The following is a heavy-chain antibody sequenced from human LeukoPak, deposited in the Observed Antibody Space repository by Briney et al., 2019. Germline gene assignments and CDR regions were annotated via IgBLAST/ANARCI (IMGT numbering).Heavy chain of an antibody. D-gene: IGHD6-13*01. J-gene: IGHJ4*02. V-gene: IGHV3-48*04. Sequence: GGSLRLSCAASGFTFSSYAMSWVRQAPGKGLEWVSYISSSGSTIYNADSVKDRFTISRDNAKNSLYLQMNSLRAEDTAVYYCARVMYTSSWCFDYWGQGTLVTVSS. CDR3: ARVMYTSSWCFDY. CDR1: GFTFSSYA. CDR2: ISSSGSTI.